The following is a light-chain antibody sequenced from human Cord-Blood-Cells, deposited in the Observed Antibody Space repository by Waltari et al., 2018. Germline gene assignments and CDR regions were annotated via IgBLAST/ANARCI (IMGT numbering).Light chain of an antibody. CDR1: QSVLYSSNNKNY. CDR3: QQYYSTPYS. CDR2: WAS. V-gene: IGKV4-1*01. J-gene: IGKJ2*03. Sequence: DIVMTQSPDSLAVSLGERDTINCKSSQSVLYSSNNKNYLAWYQQKPGQPPKRLIYWASTRESGVPDRFSGSGSGTDFTLTISSLQAEDVAVYYCQQYYSTPYSFGQGTKLEIK.